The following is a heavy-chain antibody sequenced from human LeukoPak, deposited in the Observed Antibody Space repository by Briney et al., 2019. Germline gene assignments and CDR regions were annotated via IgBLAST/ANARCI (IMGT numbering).Heavy chain of an antibody. J-gene: IGHJ4*02. CDR2: ISSSGSTI. D-gene: IGHD5-24*01. V-gene: IGHV3-48*03. Sequence: PGGSLRLSCAASGFTFSSYEMNWVRPAPGKGLEWVSYISSSGSTIYYADSVKGRFTISRDNSKNTLYLQMNSLRPEDTAVYYCAKLISPYDYWGLGTLVLVSS. CDR1: GFTFSSYE. CDR3: AKLISPYDY.